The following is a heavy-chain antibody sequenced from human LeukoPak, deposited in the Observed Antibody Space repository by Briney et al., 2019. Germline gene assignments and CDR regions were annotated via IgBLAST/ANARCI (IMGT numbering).Heavy chain of an antibody. D-gene: IGHD6-19*01. Sequence: SETLSLTCTVSGGSISSSSYYWGWIRQPPGKGLEWVGSIYYSGSTYYNPSLKSRVTISVDTSKNQFSLKLSSVTAADTAVYYCARHGSLSSGLYIRGQGSLVTVSS. CDR1: GGSISSSSYY. CDR3: ARHGSLSSGLYI. J-gene: IGHJ4*02. CDR2: IYYSGST. V-gene: IGHV4-39*01.